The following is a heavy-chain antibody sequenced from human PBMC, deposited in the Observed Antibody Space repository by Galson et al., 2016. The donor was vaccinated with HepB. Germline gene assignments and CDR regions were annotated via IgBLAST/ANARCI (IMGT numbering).Heavy chain of an antibody. J-gene: IGHJ4*02. CDR3: ANYLGYGSGRPGYFHS. CDR2: IWYDGSDK. D-gene: IGHD3-10*01. Sequence: SLRLSCAASGFTFSSYGTHWVRQAPGKGLEWVAIIWYDGSDKYYADSVKGRFTISRDNSKTTLYLEMNSLRVEDTAVYFCANYLGYGSGRPGYFHSWGQGTLVTVSP. V-gene: IGHV3-33*03. CDR1: GFTFSSYG.